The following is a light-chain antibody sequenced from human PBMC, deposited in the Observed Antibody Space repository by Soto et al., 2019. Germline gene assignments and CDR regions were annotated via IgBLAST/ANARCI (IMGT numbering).Light chain of an antibody. Sequence: EIVLTQSPGTLSLSPGERATLSCRASQSVSSSYLAWIQQKPGQAPRLLIYGASSRATGIPDRFSGSGSGTDFTLTISRLEPEDFAVYYCQQYGSSRTFGQGTKVEIK. CDR2: GAS. V-gene: IGKV3-20*01. CDR1: QSVSSSY. CDR3: QQYGSSRT. J-gene: IGKJ1*01.